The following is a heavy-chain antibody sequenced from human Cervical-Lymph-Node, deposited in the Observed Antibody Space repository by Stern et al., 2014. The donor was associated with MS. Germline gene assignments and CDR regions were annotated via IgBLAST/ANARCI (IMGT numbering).Heavy chain of an antibody. CDR1: CASITSYY. CDR2: IYYSGTT. V-gene: IGHV4-59*01. J-gene: IGHJ5*02. Sequence: QLQLQESGPGLLRPSATLSLPCTVSCASITSYYLSWIRQPPGKGLEWIGYIYYSGTTNYNASLKGRVAISIDTSKTQFSLRLSSVTAADTAVYYCARATDLWGQGTLVTVSS. CDR3: ARATDL.